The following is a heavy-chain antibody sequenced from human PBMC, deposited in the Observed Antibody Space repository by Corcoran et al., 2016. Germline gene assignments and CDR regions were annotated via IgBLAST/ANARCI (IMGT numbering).Heavy chain of an antibody. Sequence: QLQLQESGPGLVKPSETLSLTCTVSGGSISSSSYYWGWIRQPPGKGLEWIGSIYYSGSTYYNPSLKSRVTISVDTSKNQFSLKLSSVNAADTAVYYCAREGPYSSGVGYWGQGTLVTVSS. J-gene: IGHJ4*02. D-gene: IGHD6-19*01. CDR3: AREGPYSSGVGY. CDR2: IYYSGST. CDR1: GGSISSSSYY. V-gene: IGHV4-39*07.